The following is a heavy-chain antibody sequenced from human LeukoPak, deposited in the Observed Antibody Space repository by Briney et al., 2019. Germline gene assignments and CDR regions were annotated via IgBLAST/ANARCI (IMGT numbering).Heavy chain of an antibody. J-gene: IGHJ5*02. D-gene: IGHD1-26*01. CDR3: ARSYSWSSSFWFDP. V-gene: IGHV4-38-2*02. CDR1: GYSISSGYY. Sequence: PSETLSLTCTVSGYSISSGYYWGWIRQPPGKGLEWIGSIYHSGSTYYNPSLKSRVTISVDTSKNQFSLKLSSVTAADTAVYYCARSYSWSSSFWFDPWGQGTLVTVSS. CDR2: IYHSGST.